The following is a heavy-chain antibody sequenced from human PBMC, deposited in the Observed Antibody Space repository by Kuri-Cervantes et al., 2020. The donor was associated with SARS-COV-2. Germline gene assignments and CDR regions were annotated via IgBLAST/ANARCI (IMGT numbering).Heavy chain of an antibody. CDR1: GFTFSRSV. J-gene: IGHJ3*02. Sequence: GGSLRLSCSASGFTFSRSVMHWVRQAPGKGPEHVSTITLTGDSSYYADSVKGRFTMSRDNSENSLYLQMNSLRAEDTAVYYCARLVFVDAFDIWGQGTMVTVSS. CDR3: ARLVFVDAFDI. CDR2: ITLTGDSS. V-gene: IGHV3-64*04. D-gene: IGHD2-2*01.